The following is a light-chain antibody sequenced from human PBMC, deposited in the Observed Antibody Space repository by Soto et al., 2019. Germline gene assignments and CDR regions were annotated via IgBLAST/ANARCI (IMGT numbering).Light chain of an antibody. V-gene: IGLV1-40*01. CDR1: SSNIGAGYD. Sequence: QSVLTQPPSVSGAPGQRVTISCTGSSSNIGAGYDVHWYQQLPGTAPKLLIYGNSNRPSGVPDRFSGSKSGTSASLAITGLQAEDEADYYCQSYYSSLSGFDVFGTGTKLTVL. J-gene: IGLJ1*01. CDR3: QSYYSSLSGFDV. CDR2: GNS.